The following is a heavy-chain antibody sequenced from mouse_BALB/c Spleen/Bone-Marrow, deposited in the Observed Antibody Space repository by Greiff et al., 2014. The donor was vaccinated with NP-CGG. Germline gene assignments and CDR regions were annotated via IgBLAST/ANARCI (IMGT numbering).Heavy chain of an antibody. V-gene: IGHV1-7*01. Sequence: QVQLQQSGAELAKPGASVKMSCKASGYTFTSYWMHWVKQRPGQCLEWIGYINPSTGYTEYNQKFKDKATLTADKSFSTAYMQLSSLTSEDSAVYYCARDPYYYGFDYWGQGTTLTVSS. J-gene: IGHJ2*01. D-gene: IGHD1-1*01. CDR3: ARDPYYYGFDY. CDR1: GYTFTSYW. CDR2: INPSTGYT.